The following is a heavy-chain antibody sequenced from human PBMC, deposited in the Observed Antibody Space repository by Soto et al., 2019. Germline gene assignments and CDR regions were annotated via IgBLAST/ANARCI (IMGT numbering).Heavy chain of an antibody. Sequence: SETLSLTCAVYGGSFSGYYWSWIRQPPGKGLEWIGEINHSGGTYYNPSLKSRVTISVDTSKNQFSLKLSSVTAADTAVYYCARGGVLRYFDWLYKTPFDYWGQGTLVTVSS. CDR2: INHSGGT. CDR1: GGSFSGYY. V-gene: IGHV4-34*01. D-gene: IGHD3-9*01. CDR3: ARGGVLRYFDWLYKTPFDY. J-gene: IGHJ4*02.